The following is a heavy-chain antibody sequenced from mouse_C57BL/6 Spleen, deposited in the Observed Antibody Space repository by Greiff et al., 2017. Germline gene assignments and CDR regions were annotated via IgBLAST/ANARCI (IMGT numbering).Heavy chain of an antibody. CDR3: ARDYGSSYWYFDV. D-gene: IGHD1-1*01. Sequence: QVQLKQPGAELVKPGASVKLSCKASGYTFTSYWMHWVKQRPGQGLEWIGMIHPNSGSTNYNEKFKSKATVTVDKSSSTAYMQLSSLTSEDSAVYYCARDYGSSYWYFDVWGTGTTVTVSS. V-gene: IGHV1-64*01. CDR1: GYTFTSYW. J-gene: IGHJ1*03. CDR2: IHPNSGST.